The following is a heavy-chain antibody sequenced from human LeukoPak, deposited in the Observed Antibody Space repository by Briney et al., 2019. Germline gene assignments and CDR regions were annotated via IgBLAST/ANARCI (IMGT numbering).Heavy chain of an antibody. V-gene: IGHV4-61*01. J-gene: IGHJ4*02. CDR2: IYYTET. Sequence: SETLSLTCTVSGGSFSSSNYYWGWIRQSPGKGLEWIGYIYYTETSYNPSLKSRVTIPADTSKNQFSLKLYSVTAADTAVYYCATRKLGNDYWGQGTLVTVSS. CDR3: ATRKLGNDY. D-gene: IGHD7-27*01. CDR1: GGSFSSSNYY.